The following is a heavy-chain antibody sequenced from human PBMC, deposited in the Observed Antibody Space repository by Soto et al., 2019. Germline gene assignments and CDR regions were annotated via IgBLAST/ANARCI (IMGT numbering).Heavy chain of an antibody. V-gene: IGHV3-23*01. D-gene: IGHD3-16*01. CDR3: AKDLANWYFDI. Sequence: GGSLRLSCAASGFTFISYAMNWVRQAPGKGLEWVSGVSGSGGSTDYADSVKGRFTISRDNSKNMLYLQMNSLRAEDMAVYYCAKDLANWYFDIWGRGTLVTVSS. CDR1: GFTFISYA. CDR2: VSGSGGST. J-gene: IGHJ2*01.